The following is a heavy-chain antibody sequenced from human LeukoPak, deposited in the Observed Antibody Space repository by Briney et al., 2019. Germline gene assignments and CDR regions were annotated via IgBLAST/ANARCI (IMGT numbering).Heavy chain of an antibody. V-gene: IGHV5-51*01. Sequence: GESLKISCNGPGHSFINYCSARVRQMPGKGLEWMVIIFPGDSHTRYSPSFQGKVTISADMSIDTAYLQWSSLRASDTVMYYCARSAGSWYGDSWGQGTLVFVSS. CDR2: IFPGDSHT. CDR1: GHSFINYC. D-gene: IGHD2-15*01. CDR3: ARSAGSWYGDS. J-gene: IGHJ4*02.